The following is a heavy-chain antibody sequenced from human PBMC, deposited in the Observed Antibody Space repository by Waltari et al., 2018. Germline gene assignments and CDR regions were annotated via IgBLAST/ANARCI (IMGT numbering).Heavy chain of an antibody. Sequence: QLQLQESGPGLVNPSETLSLTCTVPGVSLSPSRYYWGWIRQPPGKGPDWIGSLHYGGSSYFNPSLKSRVTISVDTSKNQFSLKLTSVTAADTAVYYCATLPIPLELWYFDLWGRGTLVTVSS. CDR2: LHYGGSS. V-gene: IGHV4-39*01. CDR3: ATLPIPLELWYFDL. D-gene: IGHD1-7*01. CDR1: GVSLSPSRYY. J-gene: IGHJ2*01.